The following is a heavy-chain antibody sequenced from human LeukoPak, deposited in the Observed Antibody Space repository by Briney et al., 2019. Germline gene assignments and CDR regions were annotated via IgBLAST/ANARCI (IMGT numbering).Heavy chain of an antibody. V-gene: IGHV4-59*08. CDR2: MYYSGCT. Sequence: SETLSLTCTVWGGSISSYYWSWIGRPPGKGLEWSGYMYYSGCTNCNPALKSRVRISVDTSKNQFSLKLSSVTAADTAVYYCARHSWFGELSRPYYFDYWGQGTPVTASS. CDR1: GGSISSYY. CDR3: ARHSWFGELSRPYYFDY. D-gene: IGHD3-10*01. J-gene: IGHJ4*02.